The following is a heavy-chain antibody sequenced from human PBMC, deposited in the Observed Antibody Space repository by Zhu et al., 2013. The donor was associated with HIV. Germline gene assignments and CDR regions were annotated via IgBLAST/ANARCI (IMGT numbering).Heavy chain of an antibody. Sequence: QVQLVQSGPEVKKPGASVKVSCKASGYTFTNYGINWVRQATGQGLEWMGWMNPNSGNTGYAQKFQGRVTITRNTSISTAYMELSSLRSEDTAVYYCARRGSTYYYGSGVSYHFDYWGQG. V-gene: IGHV1-8*03. D-gene: IGHD3-10*01. J-gene: IGHJ4*02. CDR3: ARRGSTYYYGSGVSYHFDY. CDR2: MNPNSGNT. CDR1: GYTFTNYG.